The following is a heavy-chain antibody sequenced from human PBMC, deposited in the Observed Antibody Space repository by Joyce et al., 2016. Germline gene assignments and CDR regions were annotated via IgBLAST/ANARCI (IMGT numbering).Heavy chain of an antibody. V-gene: IGHV4-38-2*02. D-gene: IGHD6-19*01. CDR3: AREAYGSSTGPFDI. CDR2: IYHTGTT. J-gene: IGHJ3*02. CDR1: GYSVSSGHY. Sequence: QVQLQESGPGLVKPSETLSLTCAVSGYSVSSGHYWGWIRRPPGKGLECIASIYHTGTTYNNSSLRSRVTISVDTSKNQFSLKLSSVTAADTAVYYCAREAYGSSTGPFDIWGQGTMVTVSS.